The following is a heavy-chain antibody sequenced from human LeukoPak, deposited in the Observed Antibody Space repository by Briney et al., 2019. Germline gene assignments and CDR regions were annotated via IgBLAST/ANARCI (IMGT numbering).Heavy chain of an antibody. V-gene: IGHV1-8*03. CDR1: GYTFTSYD. CDR2: MNPNSGNT. J-gene: IGHJ3*02. D-gene: IGHD3-3*01. Sequence: ASVKVSCKASGYTFTSYDINWVRQATGQGLEWMGWMNPNSGNTGYAQKFQGRVTITRNTSISTAYMELSSLRSEDTAVYYCARGGRLWGDFWSGYNAFDIWGQGTMVTVSS. CDR3: ARGGRLWGDFWSGYNAFDI.